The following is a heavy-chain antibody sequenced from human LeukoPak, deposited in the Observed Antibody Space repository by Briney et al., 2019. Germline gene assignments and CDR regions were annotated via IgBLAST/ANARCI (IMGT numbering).Heavy chain of an antibody. V-gene: IGHV4-34*01. CDR1: GGSFSGYY. D-gene: IGHD3-10*01. CDR2: INHSGST. J-gene: IGHJ4*02. Sequence: PSETLSLTCAVYGGSFSGYYWSWIRQPPGKGLEWIGEINHSGSTNYNPSLKSRVTISVDTSKNQFSLKLSSVTAADTAVYYCAKVPRPITMVRGVMSSFFDYWGQGTLVTVSS. CDR3: AKVPRPITMVRGVMSSFFDY.